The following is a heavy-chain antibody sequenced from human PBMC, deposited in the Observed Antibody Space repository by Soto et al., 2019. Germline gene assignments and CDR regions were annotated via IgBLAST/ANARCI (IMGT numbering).Heavy chain of an antibody. CDR2: IWYDGSNK. V-gene: IGHV3-33*01. Sequence: GGSLRLSCAASGFTFSSYGMHWVRQAPGKGLEWVAVIWYDGSNKYYADSVKGRFTISRDNSKNTFYLQMNSLRVEDTALYYCAGNSHDYYYYYGMDVWGQGTTVTVSS. D-gene: IGHD1-1*01. CDR1: GFTFSSYG. CDR3: AGNSHDYYYYYGMDV. J-gene: IGHJ6*02.